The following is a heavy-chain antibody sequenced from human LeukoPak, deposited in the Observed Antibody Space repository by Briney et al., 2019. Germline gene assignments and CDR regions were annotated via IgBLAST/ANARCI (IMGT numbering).Heavy chain of an antibody. CDR3: ARTEVLRYFRRGSNFDY. CDR2: IYYSGST. Sequence: SETLSLTCAVSGGSISSNSYYWGWIRQPPGKGLEWIGSIYYSGSTYYNPPLKSRVTISVDTSKNQFSLKLSSVTAADTAVYYCARTEVLRYFRRGSNFDYWGQGTLVTVSS. CDR1: GGSISSNSYY. D-gene: IGHD3-9*01. V-gene: IGHV4-39*07. J-gene: IGHJ4*02.